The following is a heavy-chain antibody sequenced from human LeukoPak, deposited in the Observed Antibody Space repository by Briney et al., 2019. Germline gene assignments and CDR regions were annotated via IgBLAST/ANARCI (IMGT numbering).Heavy chain of an antibody. CDR3: AKRGNTISFFDP. CDR1: GFTFSSYA. Sequence: GGSLRLSCAASGFTFSSYAMHWVRQAPGKGLEWVAVISYDGSNKYYADSVKGRFTISRDNSKNTLYLEMNSLRADDTAVYYCAKRGNTISFFDPWGQGTLVTVSS. V-gene: IGHV3-30-3*02. J-gene: IGHJ5*02. D-gene: IGHD5-24*01. CDR2: ISYDGSNK.